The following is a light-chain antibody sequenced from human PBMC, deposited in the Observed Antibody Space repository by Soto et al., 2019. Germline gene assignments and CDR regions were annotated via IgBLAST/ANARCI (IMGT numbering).Light chain of an antibody. CDR1: SSDVGGYSY. Sequence: SVLTQPASVSGSPGQSITISCTGTSSDVGGYSYVSWYQQHPGKTPKLKIYEVSNRPSGVSHRFSGSKSGNTASLTISGLQTEDEADYYCSSFSSITREVFGGGTKLTVL. V-gene: IGLV2-14*01. CDR2: EVS. CDR3: SSFSSITREV. J-gene: IGLJ2*01.